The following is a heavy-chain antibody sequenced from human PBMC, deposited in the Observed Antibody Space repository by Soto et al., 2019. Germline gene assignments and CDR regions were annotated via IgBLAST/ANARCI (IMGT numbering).Heavy chain of an antibody. D-gene: IGHD5-18*01. J-gene: IGHJ4*02. CDR1: GGTFSSYA. CDR3: ARSGGGYSYGYLDY. Sequence: SVKVSCKASGGTFSSYAISWVRQAPGQGLEWMGGIIPIFGTANYAQKFQGRVTITADKSTSTAYMELSSLRSEDTAVYYCARSGGGYSYGYLDYWGQGTLVTVPS. V-gene: IGHV1-69*06. CDR2: IIPIFGTA.